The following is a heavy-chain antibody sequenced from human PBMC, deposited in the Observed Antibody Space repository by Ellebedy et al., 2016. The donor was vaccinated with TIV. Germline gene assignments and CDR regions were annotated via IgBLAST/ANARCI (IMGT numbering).Heavy chain of an antibody. CDR3: ARAESVVWFDP. CDR2: ISAYNGNT. J-gene: IGHJ5*02. Sequence: AASVKVSCKASGGTFSSYAISWVRQAPGQGLEWMGWISAYNGNTNYAQKLQGRVTMTTDTSTSTAYMELRSLRSDDTAVYSCARAESVVWFDPWGQGTLVTVSS. CDR1: GGTFSSYA. V-gene: IGHV1-18*01. D-gene: IGHD2-21*01.